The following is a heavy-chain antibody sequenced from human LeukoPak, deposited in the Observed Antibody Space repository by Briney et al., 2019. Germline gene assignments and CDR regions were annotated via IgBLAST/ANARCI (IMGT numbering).Heavy chain of an antibody. CDR2: ISGSGGNT. J-gene: IGHJ4*02. Sequence: GGSLRLSCAASGFTFSSYAMSWVRQAPGKGLEWVTAISGSGGNTYYGDSVKGRFTISRDNSKNTLSLQMNSLRAEDTAVYYCIRGLGGGSDYWGLGTLLTVTS. D-gene: IGHD4-23*01. CDR1: GFTFSSYA. CDR3: IRGLGGGSDY. V-gene: IGHV3-23*01.